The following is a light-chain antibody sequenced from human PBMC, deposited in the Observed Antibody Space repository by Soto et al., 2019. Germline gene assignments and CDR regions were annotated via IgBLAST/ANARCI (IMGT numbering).Light chain of an antibody. CDR3: QQSSINPRT. CDR2: ATS. Sequence: DIPMTQSPSSLSASVGDRVTITCRASQTISRHLNWYQQKPGKAPHLLIYATSSLQSGVPSRFSGSGSGTDFTLTISSLQPEDFATYFCQQSSINPRTFGQGTKVEI. V-gene: IGKV1-39*01. CDR1: QTISRH. J-gene: IGKJ1*01.